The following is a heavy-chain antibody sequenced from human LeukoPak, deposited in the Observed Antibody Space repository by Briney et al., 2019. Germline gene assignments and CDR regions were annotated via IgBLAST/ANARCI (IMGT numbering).Heavy chain of an antibody. Sequence: SGGSLRLSCAASGFTFSNYAMSWVRQAPGKGLEWVANIKQGGSEKYYVDSVKGRFTISRDNAKNSLYLQMNSLRAEDTAVYSCARGHYGMDVWGKGTTVTVSS. CDR1: GFTFSNYA. J-gene: IGHJ6*04. CDR3: ARGHYGMDV. CDR2: IKQGGSEK. V-gene: IGHV3-7*01.